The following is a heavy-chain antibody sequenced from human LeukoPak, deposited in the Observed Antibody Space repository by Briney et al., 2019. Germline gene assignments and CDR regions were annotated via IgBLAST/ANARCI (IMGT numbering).Heavy chain of an antibody. J-gene: IGHJ4*02. CDR3: ASGPSRDGRNTNYFDY. CDR2: IDHRGDT. Sequence: SETLSLTCAVYGGSFSDYHWNWIRQAPEKGLEWIGEIDHRGDTEENPSLRSRVITSLDPSRSQFSLRLSSVTAADTAVYFCASGPSRDGRNTNYFDYWSQGTLVTVSS. V-gene: IGHV4-34*01. CDR1: GGSFSDYH. D-gene: IGHD1-26*01.